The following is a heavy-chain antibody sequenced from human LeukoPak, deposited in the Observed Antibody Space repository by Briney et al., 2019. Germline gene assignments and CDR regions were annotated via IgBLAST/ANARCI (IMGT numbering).Heavy chain of an antibody. CDR3: ARDGGYCSGGSCHSGFDY. Sequence: ASVKVSCKASGYTFTGYYMQWVRQAPGQGLEWMGWINPNSGGTNYAQKFQGRATMTRDTSISTAYMELNRLRSDDTAVYYCARDGGYCSGGSCHSGFDYWGQGTLVTVSS. V-gene: IGHV1-2*02. D-gene: IGHD2-15*01. J-gene: IGHJ4*02. CDR1: GYTFTGYY. CDR2: INPNSGGT.